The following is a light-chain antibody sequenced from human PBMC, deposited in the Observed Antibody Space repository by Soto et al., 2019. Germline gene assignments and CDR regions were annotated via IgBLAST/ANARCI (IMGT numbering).Light chain of an antibody. Sequence: DIQMTQSPSSVSASVGDRVTITCRASQAINRWLAWYQQKPGKAPRLLMNTASTLQSGVPSRFSGSGSGTEFTLTITSLQPEDFATYYCQQAESFPITFGQGTRL. CDR1: QAINRW. CDR2: TAS. CDR3: QQAESFPIT. J-gene: IGKJ5*01. V-gene: IGKV1-12*01.